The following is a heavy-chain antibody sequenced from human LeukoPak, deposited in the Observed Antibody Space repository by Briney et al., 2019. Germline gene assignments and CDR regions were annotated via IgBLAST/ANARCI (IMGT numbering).Heavy chain of an antibody. Sequence: ASVKVSCKASGYTFTSYGISWVRQAPGQGLEWMGWISSYNGNTNYAQKLQGRVTMTTDTSTSPAYMDMSSLRSDDTAVHHCAVERSWTVVGTLYFVCSGEG. CDR2: ISSYNGNT. V-gene: IGHV1-18*01. CDR3: AVERSWTVVGTLYFVC. CDR1: GYTFTSYG. J-gene: IGHJ4*02. D-gene: IGHD3-22*01.